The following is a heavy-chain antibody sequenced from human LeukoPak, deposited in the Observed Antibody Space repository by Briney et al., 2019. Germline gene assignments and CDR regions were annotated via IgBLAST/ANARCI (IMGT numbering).Heavy chain of an antibody. D-gene: IGHD2-2*02. CDR2: INQDEIEK. CDR1: GFIFTNYW. Sequence: PGGSLRLSCAASGFIFTNYWMSWVRQAPGKGLEWVANINQDEIEKYYVDSVKGRFTISIDNANKSLYLQMNSVRAEDTAVYYCAREGGMSSCYMGACTYSYLDVWGKGTTVTVSS. CDR3: AREGGMSSCYMGACTYSYLDV. V-gene: IGHV3-7*01. J-gene: IGHJ6*03.